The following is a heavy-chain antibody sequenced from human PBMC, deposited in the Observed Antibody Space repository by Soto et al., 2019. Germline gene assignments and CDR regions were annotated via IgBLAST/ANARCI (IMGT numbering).Heavy chain of an antibody. D-gene: IGHD2-15*01. CDR2: ISASTRNT. J-gene: IGHJ2*01. Sequence: QVQLVQSGGEVKKRGASVKVSCQASGYTFSDYAISWVRQAPGQGLEWMGWISASTRNTDEAQNFQGRVIMTLDTSTNTDYMELRRLRSDDTAVYYCVRCYCSVGSCYACWHFDLWGRGTLVTVSS. CDR1: GYTFSDYA. V-gene: IGHV1-18*01. CDR3: VRCYCSVGSCYACWHFDL.